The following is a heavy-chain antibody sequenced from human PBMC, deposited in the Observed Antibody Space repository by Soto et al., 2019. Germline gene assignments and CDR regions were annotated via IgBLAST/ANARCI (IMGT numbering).Heavy chain of an antibody. CDR2: IIPIFGTA. D-gene: IGHD3-3*01. Sequence: QVQLVQSGAEVKKPGSSVKVSCKASGGTFSSYAISWVRQAPGQGVEWMGGIIPIFGTANYAQKFQGRVTITADESTSTAYMELSSLRSEDTAVYYCARDLRITIFGVVHYYGMDVWGQGTTVTVSS. V-gene: IGHV1-69*01. CDR1: GGTFSSYA. J-gene: IGHJ6*02. CDR3: ARDLRITIFGVVHYYGMDV.